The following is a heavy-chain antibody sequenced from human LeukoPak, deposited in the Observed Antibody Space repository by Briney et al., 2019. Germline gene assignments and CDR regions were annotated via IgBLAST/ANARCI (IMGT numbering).Heavy chain of an antibody. Sequence: GASVKVSCKASGGTFSSYAISWVRQAPGQGLEWMGWISAYNGNTNYAQKLQGRVTMTTDTSTSTAYMELRSLRSDDTAVYYCARDPAFWSGRLTGDYWGQGTLVTVSS. D-gene: IGHD3-3*01. CDR3: ARDPAFWSGRLTGDY. CDR1: GGTFSSYA. J-gene: IGHJ4*02. V-gene: IGHV1-18*01. CDR2: ISAYNGNT.